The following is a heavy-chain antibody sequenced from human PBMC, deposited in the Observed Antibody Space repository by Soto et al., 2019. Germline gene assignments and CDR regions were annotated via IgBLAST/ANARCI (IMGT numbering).Heavy chain of an antibody. J-gene: IGHJ4*02. V-gene: IGHV2-5*02. CDR3: AHSWYCSGGSCYYTYDLDS. CDR1: GFSLSTSGVG. Sequence: QIPLKESGPTLVKPTQTLTLTCTFSGFSLSTSGVGVGWIRQPPGKALEWLASIYCDDDKRYSPDQKSRRTITKDTSKNQVGLTRTNMDPVDTATYYCAHSWYCSGGSCYYTYDLDSGGQGTLVTVSS. D-gene: IGHD2-15*01. CDR2: IYCDDDK.